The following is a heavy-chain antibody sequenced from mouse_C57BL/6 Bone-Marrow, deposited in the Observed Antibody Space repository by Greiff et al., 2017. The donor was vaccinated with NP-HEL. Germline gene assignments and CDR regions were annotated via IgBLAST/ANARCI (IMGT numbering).Heavy chain of an antibody. V-gene: IGHV1-55*01. CDR3: AREGYGKGNY. J-gene: IGHJ2*01. CDR1: GYTFSSYW. D-gene: IGHD1-1*02. CDR2: IYPGSGST. Sequence: QVQLQQPGAELVKPGASVKMSCKASGYTFSSYWITWVKQRPGQGLEWIGDIYPGSGSTNYNEKFKSKATLTVDTSASTAYMQLSSLTSEDSAVYYCAREGYGKGNYWGQGTTLTVSS.